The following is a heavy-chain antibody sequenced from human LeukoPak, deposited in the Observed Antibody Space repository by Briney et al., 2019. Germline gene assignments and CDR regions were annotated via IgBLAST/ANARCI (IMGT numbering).Heavy chain of an antibody. V-gene: IGHV3-11*04. D-gene: IGHD3-22*01. J-gene: IGHJ4*02. CDR1: GFTFSDYY. CDR3: ARDCLGYYYDSSGTDY. Sequence: GGSLRLSCAASGFTFSDYYMSWIRQAPGKGLEWVSYISSSGSTIYYAASVKGRFTISRDNAKNSLYLQMNSLRAEDTAVYYCARDCLGYYYDSSGTDYWGQGTLVTVSS. CDR2: ISSSGSTI.